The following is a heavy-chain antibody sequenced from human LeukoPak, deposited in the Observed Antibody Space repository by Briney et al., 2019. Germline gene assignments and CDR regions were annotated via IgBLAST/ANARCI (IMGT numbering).Heavy chain of an antibody. V-gene: IGHV4-61*02. CDR2: ISTTGST. Sequence: PSETLSLTCTVSGGSISSGSYYWSWIRLPAGKGLEWVGRISTTGSTNCNPSLKSRVTISLATSKNQFSLKLSSVTTADTAVYYCARGPDGITSDYWGQGTLVTVSS. CDR3: ARGPDGITSDY. D-gene: IGHD3-16*01. CDR1: GGSISSGSYY. J-gene: IGHJ4*02.